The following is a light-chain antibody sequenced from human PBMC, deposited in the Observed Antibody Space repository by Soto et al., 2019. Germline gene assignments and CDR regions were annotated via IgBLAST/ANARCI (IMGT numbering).Light chain of an antibody. Sequence: EIVLTQSPATLSLSPGERATLSCRASQSVSSYLAWYQQKPGQAPRLLNYDASNRATGIPARFSGSGSGTDFTLTISSLEPEDFAVYYCQQRSNCSFGGGTKVDIK. V-gene: IGKV3-11*01. CDR3: QQRSNCS. J-gene: IGKJ4*01. CDR2: DAS. CDR1: QSVSSY.